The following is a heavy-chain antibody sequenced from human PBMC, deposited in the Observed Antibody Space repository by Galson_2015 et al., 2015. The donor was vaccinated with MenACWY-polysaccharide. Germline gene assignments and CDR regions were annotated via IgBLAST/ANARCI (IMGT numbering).Heavy chain of an antibody. CDR2: IHSTGST. CDR1: GGSITNYY. CDR3: ARRSLGNWYFDL. V-gene: IGHV4-4*07. Sequence: ETLSLTCTVSGGSITNYYWSWIRQPAGKELEWIGRIHSTGSTTYNPSFKSRVTMSVDTSKNQFPLSLSSVSAADTAVYYCARRSLGNWYFDLWGRGALVTVSS. D-gene: IGHD7-27*01. J-gene: IGHJ2*01.